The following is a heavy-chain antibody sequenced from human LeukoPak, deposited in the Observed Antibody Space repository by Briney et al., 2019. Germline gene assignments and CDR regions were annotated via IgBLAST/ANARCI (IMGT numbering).Heavy chain of an antibody. J-gene: IGHJ1*01. CDR2: ISTNGGRT. CDR1: GFTFASYG. Sequence: PGGSLRLSCAASGFTFASYGMSWVRQAPGKGLEWVSFISTNGGRTSYADSVEGRFTSARDKHRNTLYMQMNSLRDEDTAVYYCAIMHGYYDGTGYWVQWGQGTLVTVSS. V-gene: IGHV3-23*01. CDR3: AIMHGYYDGTGYWVQ. D-gene: IGHD3-22*01.